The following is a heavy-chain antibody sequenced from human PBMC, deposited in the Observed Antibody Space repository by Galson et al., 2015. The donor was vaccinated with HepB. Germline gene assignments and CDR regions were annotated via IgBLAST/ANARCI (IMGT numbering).Heavy chain of an antibody. D-gene: IGHD6-13*01. CDR2: IIPILGIA. CDR1: GGTFSSYT. J-gene: IGHJ5*02. V-gene: IGHV1-69*04. CDR3: ARDPRGGFGSWYGRVWFDP. Sequence: SVKVSCKASGGTFSSYTISWVRQAPGQGLEWMGRIIPILGIANYAQKFQGRVTITADKSTSTAYMELSSLRSEDTAVYYCARDPRGGFGSWYGRVWFDPWGQGTRVTVSS.